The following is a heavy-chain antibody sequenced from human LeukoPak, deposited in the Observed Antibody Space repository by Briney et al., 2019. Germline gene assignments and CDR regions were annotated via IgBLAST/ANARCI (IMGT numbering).Heavy chain of an antibody. J-gene: IGHJ4*02. CDR1: GYTFTNYY. V-gene: IGHV1-46*01. D-gene: IGHD5-24*01. CDR2: INPSGGST. CDR3: ARAGWLQLYYFDY. Sequence: ASVTVSCKASGYTFTNYYMHWVRQAPGQGLEWMGIINPSGGSTSYAQKFQGRVTMTRDTSTSTVYMELSSLRSEDTAVYYCARAGWLQLYYFDYWGQGTLVTVSS.